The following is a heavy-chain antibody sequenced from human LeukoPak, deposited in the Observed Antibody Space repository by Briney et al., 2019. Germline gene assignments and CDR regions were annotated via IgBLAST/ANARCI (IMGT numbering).Heavy chain of an antibody. Sequence: PGGSLRLSCAASGFTFSSYCMNWVRQAPGKVLEWVSSISSSSSYIYYADSVKGRFTISRDNAKNSLYLQMTSLRAEDTAVYYCASEVDTAMGDGGYWGQGTLVTVSS. J-gene: IGHJ4*02. D-gene: IGHD5-18*01. CDR2: ISSSSSYI. CDR3: ASEVDTAMGDGGY. V-gene: IGHV3-21*01. CDR1: GFTFSSYC.